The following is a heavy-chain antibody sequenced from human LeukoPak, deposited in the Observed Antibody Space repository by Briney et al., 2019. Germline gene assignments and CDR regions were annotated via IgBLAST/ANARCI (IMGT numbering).Heavy chain of an antibody. J-gene: IGHJ4*02. CDR3: VRDSNLSFDY. CDR2: ISTDGTTT. Sequence: PGGSLRLSCAASGLTLSPYWMHWVRQAPGKGLVGVSHISTDGTTTTYADSVKGRFTISRDNAKNTLYLQMNSLRAEDTAIYYCVRDSNLSFDYWGQGILVTVSS. CDR1: GLTLSPYW. D-gene: IGHD1-14*01. V-gene: IGHV3-74*01.